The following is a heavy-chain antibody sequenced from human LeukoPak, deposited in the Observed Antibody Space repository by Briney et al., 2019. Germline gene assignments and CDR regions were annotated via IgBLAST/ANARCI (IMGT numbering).Heavy chain of an antibody. CDR1: GFTFSSYA. D-gene: IGHD2-15*01. CDR3: ARDRTVVVAARVMDY. V-gene: IGHV3-30*04. Sequence: GGSLRLSCGASGFTFSSYAMHWVRQAPGKGLEWVAVISYDGSNKYYADSVKGRFTISRDNSKNTLYLQMNSLRAEDTAVYYCARDRTVVVAARVMDYWGQGTLVTVSS. CDR2: ISYDGSNK. J-gene: IGHJ4*02.